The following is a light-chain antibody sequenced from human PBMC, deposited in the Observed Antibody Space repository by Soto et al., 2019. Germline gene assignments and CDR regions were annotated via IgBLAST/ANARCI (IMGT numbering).Light chain of an antibody. V-gene: IGLV2-14*01. J-gene: IGLJ2*01. Sequence: QSVLTQPASVSGSPGPSITISCTGTRSDVGRYNYVSWYQQHPGKAPKLMIYEVTYRPSGVSARFSGSKSGNTASLTISGLQAEDEADYYCSSYSTTSSPHVLFGGGTQLTVL. CDR2: EVT. CDR3: SSYSTTSSPHVL. CDR1: RSDVGRYNY.